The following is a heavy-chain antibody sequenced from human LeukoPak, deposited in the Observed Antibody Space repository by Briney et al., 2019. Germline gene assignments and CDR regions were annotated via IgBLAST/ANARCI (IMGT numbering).Heavy chain of an antibody. V-gene: IGHV3-23*01. CDR2: ITATGGTP. CDR1: GFAFRNYA. Sequence: PGGSLRLSCAACGFAFRNYAASLIRQAPGKGLEWVSAITATGGTPYYADSVKGRFTISRDNSKNTLYLQMNSLRAEDTAVYYCAKGDYYYDSSSALDYWGQGTLVTVSS. J-gene: IGHJ4*02. D-gene: IGHD3-22*01. CDR3: AKGDYYYDSSSALDY.